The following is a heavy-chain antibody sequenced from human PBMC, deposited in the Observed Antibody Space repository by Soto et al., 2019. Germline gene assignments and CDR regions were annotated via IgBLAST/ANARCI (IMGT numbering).Heavy chain of an antibody. CDR2: ISAYNGNT. Sequence: ASVKVSCKASGYTFTSYGISWVRQAPGQGLEWMGWISAYNGNTSYAQKLQGRVTMTTDTSTSTAYMELRSLRSDDTAVYYCARDDVDTAMVGLTRFDYWGQGTLVTVSS. CDR3: ARDDVDTAMVGLTRFDY. D-gene: IGHD5-18*01. CDR1: GYTFTSYG. J-gene: IGHJ4*02. V-gene: IGHV1-18*01.